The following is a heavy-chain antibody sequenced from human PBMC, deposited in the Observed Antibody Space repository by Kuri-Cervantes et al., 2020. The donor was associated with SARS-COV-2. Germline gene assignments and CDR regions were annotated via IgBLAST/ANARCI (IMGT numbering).Heavy chain of an antibody. CDR1: GFTFSRYA. V-gene: IGHV3-23*01. CDR2: ISDSGDST. J-gene: IGHJ6*03. Sequence: GGSLRLSCAASGFTFSRYAMGWVRQAPGQGLEWVSGISDSGDSTNYADSVKGRFTISRDNSKITVYLEMDSLRADDTAVYYCAKDQLEQWLVYYYYMDVWGKGTTVTVSS. CDR3: AKDQLEQWLVYYYYMDV. D-gene: IGHD6-19*01.